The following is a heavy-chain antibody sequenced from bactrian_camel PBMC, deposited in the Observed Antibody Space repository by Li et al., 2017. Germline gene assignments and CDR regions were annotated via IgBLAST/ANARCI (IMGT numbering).Heavy chain of an antibody. CDR2: IYTDNGHT. CDR3: AAESFPPAVGETWCNKRSATLSPHSPYDY. Sequence: VQLVESGGGSVQAGGSLKLSCEVSGHTFSDACMAWFRQAPGKEREGIATIYTDNGHTYYVDSVKGRFTISQDNAKNTVCLQMNSLKPEDTAVYYCAAESFPPAVGETWCNKRSATLSPHSPYDYWGQGTQVTV. D-gene: IGHD3*01. CDR1: GHTFSDAC. V-gene: IGHV3S1*01. J-gene: IGHJ4*01.